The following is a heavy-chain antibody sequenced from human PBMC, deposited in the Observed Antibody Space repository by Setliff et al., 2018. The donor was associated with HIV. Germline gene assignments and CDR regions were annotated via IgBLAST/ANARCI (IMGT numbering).Heavy chain of an antibody. CDR3: AREPIGGDDGFDI. J-gene: IGHJ3*02. D-gene: IGHD2-21*02. CDR1: GYTFTSYP. Sequence: ASVKVSCKASGYTFTSYPMHWVRQAPGQGLEWMGVINTSGGSAGYAENFRGRVTMTRDTSTSTVYMELSSLRSEDKAIFYCAREPIGGDDGFDIWGQGTMVTVSS. V-gene: IGHV1-46*01. CDR2: INTSGGSA.